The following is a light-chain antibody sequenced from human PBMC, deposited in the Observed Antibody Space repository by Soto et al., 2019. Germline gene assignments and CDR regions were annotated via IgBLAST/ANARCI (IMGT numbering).Light chain of an antibody. CDR1: QGVSDW. CDR3: QQDNSYPWT. CDR2: GSS. J-gene: IGKJ1*01. Sequence: DIQMTQSPSSVSASVGDSVTITSRASQGVSDWVAWYQQKPGEAPKLLIYGSSSLLSGVPSRFSGTRSGTDFALTISSLQPEDFAAYCCQQDNSYPWTFGQGTKVDIK. V-gene: IGKV1-12*01.